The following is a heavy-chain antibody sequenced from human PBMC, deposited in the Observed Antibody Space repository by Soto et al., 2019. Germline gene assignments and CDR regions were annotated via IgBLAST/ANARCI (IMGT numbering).Heavy chain of an antibody. CDR3: ARDRGTTYYYDSSSYYRTLAEYFQH. CDR1: GFTFSSYA. V-gene: IGHV3-30-3*01. D-gene: IGHD3-22*01. Sequence: QVQLVESGGGVVQPGRSLRLSCAASGFTFSSYAMHWVRQAPGKGLEWVAVISYDGSNKYYADSVKGRFTISRDNSKNTLYLQMNSLRAEDTAVYYCARDRGTTYYYDSSSYYRTLAEYFQHWGQGTLVTVSS. CDR2: ISYDGSNK. J-gene: IGHJ1*01.